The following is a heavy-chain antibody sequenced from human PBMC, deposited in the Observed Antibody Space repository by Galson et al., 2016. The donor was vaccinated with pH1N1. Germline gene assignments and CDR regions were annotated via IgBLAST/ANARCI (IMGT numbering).Heavy chain of an antibody. J-gene: IGHJ5*02. CDR1: GDSMSSGSYY. D-gene: IGHD2-21*01. CDR3: ARDIDVVGTTWFDP. CDR2: INTSGMT. V-gene: IGHV4-61*02. Sequence: LSLTCIVSGDSMSSGSYYWSWIRQPAGKGLEWIGRINTSGMTKYNPSLRSRVSISVDTSKNQFSLNLNTVTAADTGIYYCARDIDVVGTTWFDPWGQGALVTVSS.